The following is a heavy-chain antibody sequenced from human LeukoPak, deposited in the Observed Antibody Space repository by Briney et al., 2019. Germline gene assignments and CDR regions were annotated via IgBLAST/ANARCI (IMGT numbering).Heavy chain of an antibody. V-gene: IGHV3-48*03. J-gene: IGHJ4*02. CDR2: ISSSGSTI. Sequence: WGSLRLSCAASGFTFSSYEMNWVRQAPGKGLEWVSYISSSGSTIYYADSVKGRFTISRDNAKNSLYLQMNSLRAEDTAVYYCASMTGYSSGWPDYWGQGTLVTVSS. CDR1: GFTFSSYE. CDR3: ASMTGYSSGWPDY. D-gene: IGHD6-19*01.